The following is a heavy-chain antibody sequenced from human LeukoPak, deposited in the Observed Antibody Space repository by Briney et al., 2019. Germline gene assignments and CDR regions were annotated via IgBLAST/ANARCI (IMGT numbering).Heavy chain of an antibody. CDR1: GGSISSSNW. Sequence: SETLSLTCTVSGGSISSSNWWSWVRQPPGKGLEWIGEIYHSGSTNYNPSLKSRVTISVDKSKNQFSLKLSSVTAADTAVYYCARDVRHYYGSGSYFDYWGQGTLVTVSS. D-gene: IGHD3-10*01. J-gene: IGHJ4*02. V-gene: IGHV4-4*02. CDR2: IYHSGST. CDR3: ARDVRHYYGSGSYFDY.